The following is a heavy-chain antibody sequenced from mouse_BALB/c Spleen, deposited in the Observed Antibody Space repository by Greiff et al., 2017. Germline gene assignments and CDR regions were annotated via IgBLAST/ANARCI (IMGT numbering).Heavy chain of an antibody. Sequence: QVQLQQSGPGLVAPSQSLSITCTVSGFSLTSYGVHWVRQPPGKGLEWLGVIWAGGSTNYNSALMSRLSISKDNSKSQVFLKMNSLQTDDTAMYYCAREALAYWGQGTLVTVSA. V-gene: IGHV2-9*02. CDR3: AREALAY. CDR2: IWAGGST. J-gene: IGHJ3*01. CDR1: GFSLTSYG.